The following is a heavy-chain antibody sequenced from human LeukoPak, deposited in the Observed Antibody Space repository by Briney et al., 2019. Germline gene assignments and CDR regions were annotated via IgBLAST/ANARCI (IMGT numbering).Heavy chain of an antibody. Sequence: GGSLRLSCAASGFTFRDYYMSWIRQAPGKGLEWVSYISSGGDTIYYTDSVKGRFTISRDNAKNSLYLQMNSLRAEDTAVYYCARRGYSSKYFDYWGQGTLVTVSS. V-gene: IGHV3-11*01. CDR3: ARRGYSSKYFDY. CDR2: ISSGGDTI. CDR1: GFTFRDYY. J-gene: IGHJ4*02. D-gene: IGHD5-18*01.